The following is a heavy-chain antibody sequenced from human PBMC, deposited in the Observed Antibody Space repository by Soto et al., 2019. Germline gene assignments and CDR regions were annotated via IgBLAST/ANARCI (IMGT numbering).Heavy chain of an antibody. CDR3: AKEARSTLSRINMVRGVEPRGNAFDI. CDR1: GFTFSSYA. Sequence: EVQLLESGGGLVQPGGSLRLSCAGSGFTFSSYAMSWVRQAPRKGLEWVSSISTSGGSTYYADSVKGRFTISRDNSKNTLYLQMNSLRAEDTAVYYCAKEARSTLSRINMVRGVEPRGNAFDIWGQGTMVTVSP. CDR2: ISTSGGST. J-gene: IGHJ3*02. D-gene: IGHD3-10*01. V-gene: IGHV3-23*01.